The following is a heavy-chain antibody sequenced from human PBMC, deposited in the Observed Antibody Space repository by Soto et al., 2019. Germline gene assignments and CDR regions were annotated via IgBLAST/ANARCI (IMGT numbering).Heavy chain of an antibody. CDR3: ARARGGYFDY. CDR1: GASISSYY. Sequence: SETLSLTCTVSGASISSYYWSWIRQPPGKGLEWIGYIYYSGSTNYNPSLKSRVTTSVDTSKNQFSLKLTSVTAADTAVYYCARARGGYFDYWGQGTLVTVSS. J-gene: IGHJ4*02. CDR2: IYYSGST. V-gene: IGHV4-59*01.